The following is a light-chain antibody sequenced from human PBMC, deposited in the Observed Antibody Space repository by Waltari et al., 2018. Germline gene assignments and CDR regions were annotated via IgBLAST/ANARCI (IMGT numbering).Light chain of an antibody. CDR1: SSDVGGYNY. CDR3: SSYVGIYKR. J-gene: IGLJ2*01. V-gene: IGLV2-8*01. Sequence: QSALTQPPSASGSPGQSVTISCIGTSSDVGGYNYVSWYQQHPGKAPKPFIYEVNKRPAGVPDRFSGSNAGNTASLTVSGLQAEDEADYYCSSYVGIYKRFGGGTKLTVL. CDR2: EVN.